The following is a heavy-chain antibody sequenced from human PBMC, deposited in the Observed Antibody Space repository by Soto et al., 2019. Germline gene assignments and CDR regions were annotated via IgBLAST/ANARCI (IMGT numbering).Heavy chain of an antibody. CDR1: GDTFKNCV. CDR3: AAELGFGXXSVV. V-gene: IGHV1-69*01. J-gene: IGHJ6*02. Sequence: QVQVVQSGVEVRRPGSSVKVSCKASGDTFKNCVISWVRQAPGQGLEWMGGIIPLFGTTDFAQRFQGRLTITTDESTTTAYMELSRLRSEDTATYYCAAELGFGXXSVVWGQGTTVIVXS. D-gene: IGHD7-27*01. CDR2: IIPLFGTT.